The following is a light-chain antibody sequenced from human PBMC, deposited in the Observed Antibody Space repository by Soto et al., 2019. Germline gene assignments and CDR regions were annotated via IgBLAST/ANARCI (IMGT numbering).Light chain of an antibody. CDR2: GAS. V-gene: IGKV3-20*01. CDR3: QQYGSSPET. Sequence: EVVLTQSPDTLSLSPGESATLSCRASQSVTKYLVWYQQKPGQAPRLLIYGASSRATGIPDRFSGSGSGTDFTLTISRLAPEDFAVYYCQQYGSSPETFGQGTKADIK. CDR1: QSVTKY. J-gene: IGKJ1*01.